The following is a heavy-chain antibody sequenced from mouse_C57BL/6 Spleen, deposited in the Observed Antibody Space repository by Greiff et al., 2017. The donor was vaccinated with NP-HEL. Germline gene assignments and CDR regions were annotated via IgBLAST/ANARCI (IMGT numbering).Heavy chain of an antibody. CDR2: ISDGSSYT. CDR3: VKYRDYCSSHFTWFAY. V-gene: IGHV5-4*03. CDR1: GFTFSSYA. J-gene: IGHJ3*01. Sequence: EVKVVESGGGLVKPGGSLKLSCAASGFTFSSYAMPWVRQTPEKRLEWVATISDGSSYTYYPDNVKGRFTISRDNAKNNLYLQMSHLKSEDTAMYSCVKYRDYCSSHFTWFAYWGQGTLVTVSA. D-gene: IGHD1-1*01.